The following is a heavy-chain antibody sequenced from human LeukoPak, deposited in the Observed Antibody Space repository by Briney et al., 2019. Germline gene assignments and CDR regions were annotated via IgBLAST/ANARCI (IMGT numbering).Heavy chain of an antibody. Sequence: PGRSLRLSCAGSGFTLSSHGMHWVRQAPGKGLEWVAAISYDGAKQYYADSVRGRFTVSRDNSKNTLYLQMDSPRPEDTALYYCARALYYDRSPLDYWGQGTLVTVSS. J-gene: IGHJ4*02. D-gene: IGHD3-22*01. CDR3: ARALYYDRSPLDY. CDR2: ISYDGAKQ. V-gene: IGHV3-30*03. CDR1: GFTLSSHG.